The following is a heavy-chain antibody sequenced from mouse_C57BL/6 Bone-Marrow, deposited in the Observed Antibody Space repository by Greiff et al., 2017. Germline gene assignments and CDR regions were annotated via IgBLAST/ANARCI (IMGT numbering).Heavy chain of an antibody. V-gene: IGHV1-15*01. J-gene: IGHJ2*01. CDR3: TRDPDY. CDR2: IDPETGGT. CDR1: GYTFTDYE. Sequence: QVQLQQSGAELVRPGASVMLSCKASGYTFTDYEMHWVKQTPVHGLEWIGAIDPETGGTAYNQKFKGKAILTADKSSSTAYMELRSLTSEDSAVYYCTRDPDYWGQGTTLTVSS.